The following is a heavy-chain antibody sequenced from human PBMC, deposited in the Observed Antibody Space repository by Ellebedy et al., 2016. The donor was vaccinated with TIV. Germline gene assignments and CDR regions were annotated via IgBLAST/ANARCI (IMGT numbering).Heavy chain of an antibody. CDR1: SYSISSDYN. CDR2: ISHSGST. Sequence: MPSETLSLTCSVYSYSISSDYNWAWIRQPPGKGLEWIGSISHSGSTFYNPSLNSRITILLDTSKNQYSLRLSSVTAADTAVYYCARSRHSFGDYDYWGLGTLVTVSS. CDR3: ARSRHSFGDYDY. V-gene: IGHV4-38-2*02. J-gene: IGHJ4*02. D-gene: IGHD3-10*01.